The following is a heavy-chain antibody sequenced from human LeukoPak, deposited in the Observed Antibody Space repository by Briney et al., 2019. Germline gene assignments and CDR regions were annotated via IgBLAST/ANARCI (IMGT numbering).Heavy chain of an antibody. CDR2: INPNSGGT. V-gene: IGHV1-2*06. CDR3: ARNSGWYLAY. Sequence: ASVTVSCNASGYTFTVYYMHWARQAPGPGLEWMGRINPNSGGTNYAQKFQGRVTMTRDTSISTAYMELSRLRSDDTAVYYCARNSGWYLAYWGQGTLVTVSS. J-gene: IGHJ4*02. D-gene: IGHD6-19*01. CDR1: GYTFTVYY.